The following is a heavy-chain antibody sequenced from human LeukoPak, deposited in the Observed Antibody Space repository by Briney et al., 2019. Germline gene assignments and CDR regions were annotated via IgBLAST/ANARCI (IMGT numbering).Heavy chain of an antibody. CDR2: ISSSGGST. CDR3: AKSGPIVVDSGFDY. D-gene: IGHD3-22*01. V-gene: IGHV3-23*01. Sequence: GGSLRLSCAASGFTFSTYGMSWVRQALGKGLEWVSGISSSGGSTYYADSVKGRFTISRDNSKNTVYLQMNSLRAEDAAVYYCAKSGPIVVDSGFDYWGQGTLVTVSS. CDR1: GFTFSTYG. J-gene: IGHJ4*02.